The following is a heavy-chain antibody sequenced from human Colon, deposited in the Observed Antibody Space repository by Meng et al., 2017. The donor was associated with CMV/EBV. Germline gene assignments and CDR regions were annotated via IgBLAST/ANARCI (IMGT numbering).Heavy chain of an antibody. CDR3: ARLGYCTTSACAGADGYFYGMDV. D-gene: IGHD2-8*01. J-gene: IGHJ6*02. V-gene: IGHV5-51*01. CDR1: GYNFANYW. Sequence: GESLKISCKGSGYNFANYWIAWVRQMPGKGLEWMGIIHAGDSDTRYSPSFRGQVTISVDKSISTAFLQWRDLKASDTATYYCARLGYCTTSACAGADGYFYGMDVWGQGTTVTVSS. CDR2: IHAGDSDT.